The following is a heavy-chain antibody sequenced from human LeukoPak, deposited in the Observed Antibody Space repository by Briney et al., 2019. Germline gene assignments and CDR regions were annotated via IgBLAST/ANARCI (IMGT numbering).Heavy chain of an antibody. D-gene: IGHD6-13*01. CDR1: GGSISSYY. CDR2: IYYSGST. V-gene: IGHV4-39*07. CDR3: ARLPPYSSSWYFDY. Sequence: PSETLSLTCTVSGGSISSYYWSWIRQPPGKGLEWIGSIYYSGSTYYNPSLKSRVTISVDTSKNQFSLKLSSVTAADTAVYYCARLPPYSSSWYFDYWGQGTLVTVSS. J-gene: IGHJ4*02.